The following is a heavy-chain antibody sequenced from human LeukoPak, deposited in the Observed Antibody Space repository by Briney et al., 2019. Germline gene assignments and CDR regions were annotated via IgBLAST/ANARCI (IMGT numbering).Heavy chain of an antibody. CDR1: GGSISSGGYY. J-gene: IGHJ5*02. V-gene: IGHV4-31*03. CDR2: IYYSGST. CDR3: AASYYYDSSGYPRPYNWFDP. D-gene: IGHD3-22*01. Sequence: SETLSLTCTVSGGSISSGGYYWSWIRQHPGKGLEWIGYIYYSGSTYYNPSLKSRVTISVDTSKNQFSLKLSSVTAADTAVYYCAASYYYDSSGYPRPYNWFDPWGQGTLVTVSS.